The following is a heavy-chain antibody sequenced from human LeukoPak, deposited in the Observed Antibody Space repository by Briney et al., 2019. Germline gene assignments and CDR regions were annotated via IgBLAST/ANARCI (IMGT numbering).Heavy chain of an antibody. Sequence: SETLSLTCTVSGGSISSYYWSWLRQPPGKGLEWIGYIYYSGSTNYNPSLKSRVTISVDTSKNQFSLKLSSVTAADTAAYYCARVRDSSGYQLYNWFDPWGQGTLVTVSS. V-gene: IGHV4-59*01. CDR3: ARVRDSSGYQLYNWFDP. CDR1: GGSISSYY. D-gene: IGHD3-22*01. CDR2: IYYSGST. J-gene: IGHJ5*02.